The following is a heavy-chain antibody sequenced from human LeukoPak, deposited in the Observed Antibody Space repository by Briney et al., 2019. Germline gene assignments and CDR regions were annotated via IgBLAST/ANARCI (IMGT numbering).Heavy chain of an antibody. V-gene: IGHV3-30*19. D-gene: IGHD3-9*01. Sequence: PGRSLRLSCAASGFTFSSYGMHWVRQAPGKGLEWVAVISYDGSNKYYADSVKGRFTISRDNSKNTLYLQMNSLRAEDTAVYYCARDKTRVTYYDILTGPGYYYYGMDVWGQGTTVTVSS. CDR2: ISYDGSNK. CDR3: ARDKTRVTYYDILTGPGYYYYGMDV. CDR1: GFTFSSYG. J-gene: IGHJ6*02.